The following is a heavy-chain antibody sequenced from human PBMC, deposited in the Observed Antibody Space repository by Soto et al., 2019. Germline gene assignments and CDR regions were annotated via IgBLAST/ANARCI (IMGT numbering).Heavy chain of an antibody. CDR2: VSGSCGPT. J-gene: IGHJ4*02. D-gene: IGHD2-15*01. CDR1: GFTFSSYA. V-gene: IGHV3-23*01. Sequence: EVQLLESGGNLVQSGGSVRLSCAASGFTFSSYAMSWVRQAPGEGLEWVAGVSGSCGPTYYADSGKGRFIVSRDNSKNTLYLQMNSLRVEDTAVYYCAKHRVSSTPGKFDSWGQGTLVTVSS. CDR3: AKHRVSSTPGKFDS.